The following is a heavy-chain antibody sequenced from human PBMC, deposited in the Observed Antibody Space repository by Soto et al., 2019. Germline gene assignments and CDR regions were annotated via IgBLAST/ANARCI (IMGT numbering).Heavy chain of an antibody. V-gene: IGHV1-45*02. Sequence: SVKVSCKASGYTFTYRYLHWVRQAPGQALEWMGWITPFNGNTNYAQKFQDRVTITRDRSMSTAYMELSSLRSEDTAMYYCARSAADSSSWSWFDPWGQGTLGTAS. CDR1: GYTFTYRY. D-gene: IGHD6-13*01. CDR2: ITPFNGNT. J-gene: IGHJ5*02. CDR3: ARSAADSSSWSWFDP.